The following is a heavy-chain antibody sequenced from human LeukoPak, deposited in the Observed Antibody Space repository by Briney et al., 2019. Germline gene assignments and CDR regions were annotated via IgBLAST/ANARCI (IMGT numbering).Heavy chain of an antibody. J-gene: IGHJ4*02. CDR3: ARGKTMVYCGGDCYRSDN. D-gene: IGHD2-21*02. V-gene: IGHV1-2*02. Sequence: ASVKVSCKASGYTFTGYYMHWVRQAPGQGLEWMGGINPNSGGTNYAQKFQGRVTMTRDTSISTAYMELSRLLSGDTAVYYCARGKTMVYCGGDCYRSDNWGQGTLVTVSS. CDR2: INPNSGGT. CDR1: GYTFTGYY.